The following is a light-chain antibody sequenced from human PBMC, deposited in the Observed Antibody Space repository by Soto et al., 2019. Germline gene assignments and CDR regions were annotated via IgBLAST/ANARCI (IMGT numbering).Light chain of an antibody. CDR2: EAT. CDR3: CSYANIYIWV. J-gene: IGLJ3*02. CDR1: SSDVGSNNL. Sequence: QSALSQPASVSGSPGRSITIPCTGSSSDVGSNNLVSWYQQHPGKAPKVMIYEATKRPSGVSNRFSGSKSGNTASLTISGLQAEDEADYYCCSYANIYIWVFGGGTKLTVL. V-gene: IGLV2-23*01.